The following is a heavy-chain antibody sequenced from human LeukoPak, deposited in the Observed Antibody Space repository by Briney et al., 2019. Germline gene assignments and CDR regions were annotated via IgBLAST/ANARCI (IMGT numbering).Heavy chain of an antibody. CDR2: INPNSGGT. D-gene: IGHD2-15*01. CDR1: GYTFTGYY. Sequence: ASVKVSCKASGYTFTGYYMHWVRQAPGQGLEWMGWINPNSGGTNYAQKFQGRVAMTRDTSLSTAYMDLNRLTSDDTAVYYCARDWPGISLHFDLWGRGTLITVSS. CDR3: ARDWPGISLHFDL. J-gene: IGHJ2*01. V-gene: IGHV1-2*02.